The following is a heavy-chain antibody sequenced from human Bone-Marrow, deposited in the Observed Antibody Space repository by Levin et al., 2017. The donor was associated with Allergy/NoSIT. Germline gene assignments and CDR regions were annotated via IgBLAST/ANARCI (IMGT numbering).Heavy chain of an antibody. V-gene: IGHV4-39*01. CDR2: IYYSGST. J-gene: IGHJ5*02. CDR3: ALRLQSSHSYDEQNWLDP. D-gene: IGHD5-18*01. CDR1: AGSISSISYY. Sequence: KSSETLSLTCTVSAGSISSISYYWGWIRQPPGKGLEWIGSIYYSGSTYYNPSLKSRVTISVDTSKNQFSLKLSSVTAADTAVYYCALRLQSSHSYDEQNWLDPWGQGTLVTVSS.